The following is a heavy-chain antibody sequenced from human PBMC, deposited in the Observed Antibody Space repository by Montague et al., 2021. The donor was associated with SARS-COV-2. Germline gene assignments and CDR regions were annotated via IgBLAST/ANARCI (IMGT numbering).Heavy chain of an antibody. D-gene: IGHD3-9*01. Sequence: SLRLSCAASGFTFSSYGMTWVRQAPGKGLEWVSTISDSGGSTYYADSVKGRFTISRDNSKNTLYLQMNSLRAEDTAVYYCANRGVRYFDAQGVWYYFDYWGQGTLVTVPS. J-gene: IGHJ4*02. CDR1: GFTFSSYG. V-gene: IGHV3-23*01. CDR3: ANRGVRYFDAQGVWYYFDY. CDR2: ISDSGGST.